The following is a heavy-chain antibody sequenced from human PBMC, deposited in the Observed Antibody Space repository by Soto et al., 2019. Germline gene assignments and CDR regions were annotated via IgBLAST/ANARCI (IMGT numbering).Heavy chain of an antibody. V-gene: IGHV3-30*03. CDR1: GLTFSSYG. D-gene: IGHD3-3*01. J-gene: IGHJ6*03. CDR3: ARVDFWSDSETRYYMDV. Sequence: GGSLRLSCAASGLTFSSYGMHWVRQAPGKGLEWVAVISYDGSNKYYADSVKGRFTISRDNSKNTLYLQMNSLRAEDTAVYYCARVDFWSDSETRYYMDVCGRGTTVIVSS. CDR2: ISYDGSNK.